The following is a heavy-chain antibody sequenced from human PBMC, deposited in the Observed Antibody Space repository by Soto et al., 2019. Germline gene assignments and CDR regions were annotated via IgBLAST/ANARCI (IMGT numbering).Heavy chain of an antibody. Sequence: EVQLVESGGGSVQPGGSLRLSCPASGITLSHFWMNWVRQAPGKGLVWVARIDNGGSGTSYADFAKGRFTISKDDAKNTLYLQMNSLRAEDTSLYYCTTTFEHWGRGTLVTVSS. J-gene: IGHJ4*02. V-gene: IGHV3-74*01. CDR3: TTTFEH. CDR2: IDNGGSGT. CDR1: GITLSHFW.